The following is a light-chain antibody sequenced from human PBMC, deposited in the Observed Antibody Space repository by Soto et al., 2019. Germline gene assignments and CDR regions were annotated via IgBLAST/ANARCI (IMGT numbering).Light chain of an antibody. CDR2: GAS. J-gene: IGKJ1*01. CDR3: QQYNWPPAWT. V-gene: IGKV3-15*01. CDR1: QSVSSN. Sequence: EIVMTQSPVTPSVSPGERATLSCRASQSVSSNLAWYQQKPGQAPRLLIYGASTRATGIPARFSGSGSGTEFTLTISSLQSEDFAVYYCQQYNWPPAWTFGQGTKVDIK.